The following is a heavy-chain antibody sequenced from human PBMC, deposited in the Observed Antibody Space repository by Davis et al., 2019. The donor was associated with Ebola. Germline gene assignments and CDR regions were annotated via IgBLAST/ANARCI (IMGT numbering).Heavy chain of an antibody. CDR1: GVSISRHY. J-gene: IGHJ6*03. D-gene: IGHD2-2*01. V-gene: IGHV4-59*11. CDR3: ARGGRYCSSTSYYYYYYYYMDV. Sequence: PSETLSLSCTVSGVSISRHYWSWIRQPPGKRLEWIGSIYYTGSAYYNSSLNSRVTISVDTSKNQFSLKLSSVTAADTAVYYCARGGRYCSSTSYYYYYYYYMDVWGKGTTVTVSS. CDR2: IYYTGSA.